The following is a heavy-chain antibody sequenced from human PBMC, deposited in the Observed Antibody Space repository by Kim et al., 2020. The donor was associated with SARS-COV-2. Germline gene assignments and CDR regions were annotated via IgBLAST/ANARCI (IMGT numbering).Heavy chain of an antibody. D-gene: IGHD6-13*01. CDR3: AKDIGGIAAAGTGIYDY. Sequence: GGSLRLSCAASGFTFGDYAMHWVRQAPGKGLEWVSGISWNSGSIGYADSVKGRFTISRDNAKNSLYLQMNSLRAEDTALYYCAKDIGGIAAAGTGIYDYWGQGTLVTVSS. CDR1: GFTFGDYA. J-gene: IGHJ4*02. CDR2: ISWNSGSI. V-gene: IGHV3-9*01.